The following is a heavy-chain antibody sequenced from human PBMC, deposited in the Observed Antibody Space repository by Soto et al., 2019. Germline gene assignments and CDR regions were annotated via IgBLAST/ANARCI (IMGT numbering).Heavy chain of an antibody. Sequence: GSLRLSCAASGSSFSSYGMHWVRQAPGKGLEWVAVISYDGSNKYYADSVKGRFTISRDNSKNTLYLQMNSLRSEDTAVYYCARDRLGCSSTSCYFIHPAGGDYWGQGTLVTVSS. V-gene: IGHV3-30*03. D-gene: IGHD2-2*01. J-gene: IGHJ4*02. CDR3: ARDRLGCSSTSCYFIHPAGGDY. CDR1: GSSFSSYG. CDR2: ISYDGSNK.